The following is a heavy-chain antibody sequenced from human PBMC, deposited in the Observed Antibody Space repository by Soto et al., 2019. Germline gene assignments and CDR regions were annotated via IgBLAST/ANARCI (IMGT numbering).Heavy chain of an antibody. D-gene: IGHD3-22*01. CDR3: AGGGSIVVATRRPMDV. Sequence: GASVKVSCKASGYTFTSYGISWVRQAPGQGLEWMGWISAYNGNTNYAQKLQGRVTMTTDTSTSTAYMELRSLRSDDTAVYYCAGGGSIVVATRRPMDVWGKGTTVTVSS. V-gene: IGHV1-18*01. J-gene: IGHJ6*03. CDR1: GYTFTSYG. CDR2: ISAYNGNT.